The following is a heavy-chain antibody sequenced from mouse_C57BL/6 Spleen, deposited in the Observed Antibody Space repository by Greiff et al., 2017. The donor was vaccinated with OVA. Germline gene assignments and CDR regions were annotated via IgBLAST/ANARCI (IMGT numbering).Heavy chain of an antibody. J-gene: IGHJ4*01. V-gene: IGHV1-82*01. CDR3: AREKRDYYGSIYDYAMDY. Sequence: QVQLQQSGPELVKPGASVKISCKASGYAFSSSWMNWVKQRPGKGLEWIGRIYPGDGDTNYNGKFKGKATLTADKSSSTADMQLSSLTSEDSAVYFCAREKRDYYGSIYDYAMDYWGQGTSVTVSS. CDR1: GYAFSSSW. CDR2: IYPGDGDT. D-gene: IGHD1-1*01.